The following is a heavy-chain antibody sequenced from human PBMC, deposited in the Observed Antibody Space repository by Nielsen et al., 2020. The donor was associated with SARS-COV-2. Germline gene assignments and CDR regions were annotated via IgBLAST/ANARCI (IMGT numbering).Heavy chain of an antibody. CDR3: ARVLRYFDWFTTLKGAYYYYMDV. V-gene: IGHV4-4*02. Sequence: SETLSLTCAVSGGSISSSNWWSWVRQPPGKGLEWIGEIYHSGSTNYNPSLKSRVTISVDKSKNQFSLKLSSVTAADTAVYYCARVLRYFDWFTTLKGAYYYYMDVWGKGTTVTVSS. CDR2: IYHSGST. D-gene: IGHD3-9*01. J-gene: IGHJ6*03. CDR1: GGSISSSNW.